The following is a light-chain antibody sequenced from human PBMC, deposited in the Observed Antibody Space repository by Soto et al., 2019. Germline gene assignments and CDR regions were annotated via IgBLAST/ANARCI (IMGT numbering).Light chain of an antibody. V-gene: IGKV1-9*01. CDR1: QDIGTY. J-gene: IGKJ3*01. Sequence: IQLTQSPSSLSASVGDGVSITCRASQDIGTYLAWYQQTPGKAPKLLIYAASTLQSGVPSRFSGSGSGTTFSLTISSLQPEDFATYYCPQLNYSPFTFGPGTKVDIQ. CDR2: AAS. CDR3: PQLNYSPFT.